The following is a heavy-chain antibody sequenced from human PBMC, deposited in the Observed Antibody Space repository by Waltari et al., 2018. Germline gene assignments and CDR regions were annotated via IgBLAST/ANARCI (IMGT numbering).Heavy chain of an antibody. Sequence: QVHLQQWGAGLLKPSATLSLTCGVYGGSFSGYYWSWIRQPPGKGLEWIGEINHSGSTKYNPSLKSRATMSVDTSKSQFSLKLSSVTAADTAVYYCARGRCISTWFCQYYGVDVWGQGATVIVSS. D-gene: IGHD2-8*01. CDR3: ARGRCISTWFCQYYGVDV. CDR1: GGSFSGYY. V-gene: IGHV4-34*01. J-gene: IGHJ6*02. CDR2: INHSGST.